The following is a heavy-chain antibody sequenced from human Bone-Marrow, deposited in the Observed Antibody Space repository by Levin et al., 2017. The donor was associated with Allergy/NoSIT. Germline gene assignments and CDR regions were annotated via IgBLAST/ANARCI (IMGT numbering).Heavy chain of an antibody. J-gene: IGHJ6*02. CDR3: AKDGGLGSSQSWAMDV. D-gene: IGHD3-10*01. CDR1: GFTFSRYG. CDR2: ISYDGSEY. V-gene: IGHV3-30*02. Sequence: AGGSLRLSCAASGFTFSRYGVHWVRQAPGQGLEWVALISYDGSEYKYADSVKGRFTISRDNSKNTVYLQMHSLRVEDTAVYYCAKDGGLGSSQSWAMDVWGQGTTVIVSS.